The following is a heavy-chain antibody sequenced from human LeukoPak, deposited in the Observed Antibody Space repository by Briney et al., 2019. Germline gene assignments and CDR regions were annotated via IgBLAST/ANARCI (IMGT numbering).Heavy chain of an antibody. Sequence: QPGGSLRLSCAASGFIFTSYGMHWFRQAPDKGLEWVAFMRNDESSKYYADSVKGRFTISRDNSKNTLYLQMNSLRVEDTAVYYCAKHHRMAARLVYFDYWGQGTLVTVSS. V-gene: IGHV3-30*02. CDR2: MRNDESSK. CDR3: AKHHRMAARLVYFDY. D-gene: IGHD6-6*01. CDR1: GFIFTSYG. J-gene: IGHJ4*02.